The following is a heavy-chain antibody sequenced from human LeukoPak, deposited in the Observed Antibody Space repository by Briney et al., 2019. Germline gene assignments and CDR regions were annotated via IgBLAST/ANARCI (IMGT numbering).Heavy chain of an antibody. Sequence: ASVKVSCKASGYTFATYYLNWVRRAPGRGLEWMGKIDPNYGFAYYAQKFQGRVTMTRDTSTSTVYMEVNSLTSDDTAVYCCARVLAYCTDSICPGMDVWGQGTTVTVSS. J-gene: IGHJ6*02. D-gene: IGHD2-8*02. V-gene: IGHV1-46*01. CDR3: ARVLAYCTDSICPGMDV. CDR1: GYTFATYY. CDR2: IDPNYGFA.